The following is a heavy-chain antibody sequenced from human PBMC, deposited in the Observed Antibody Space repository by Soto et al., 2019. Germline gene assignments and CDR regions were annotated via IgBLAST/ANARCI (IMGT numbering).Heavy chain of an antibody. V-gene: IGHV1-18*01. CDR3: ARDRHGSSGWSIIS. CDR1: CYSLTSWL. Sequence: ASVEPSSKASCYSLTSWLSSLLRHATGQGLEWMGWISAYNGNTNYAQKLQGRVTMTTDTSTSTAYMELRSLRSDDTAVYYCARDRHGSSGWSIISWGQGTLVPV. D-gene: IGHD6-19*01. J-gene: IGHJ5*02. CDR2: ISAYNGNT.